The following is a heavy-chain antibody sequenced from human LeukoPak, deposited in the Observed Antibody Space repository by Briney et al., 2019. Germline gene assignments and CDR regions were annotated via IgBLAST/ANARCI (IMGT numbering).Heavy chain of an antibody. Sequence: PSQTLSLTCTVSGGSISSGGYYWSWIRQHPGKGLEWIGSIYYSGSTYYNPSLKSRVTISVDTSKNQFSLKLSSVTAADTAVYYCARDQRYYDSSGTTGYFDYWGQGTLVTASS. CDR3: ARDQRYYDSSGTTGYFDY. CDR2: IYYSGST. D-gene: IGHD3-22*01. CDR1: GGSISSGGYY. J-gene: IGHJ4*02. V-gene: IGHV4-31*03.